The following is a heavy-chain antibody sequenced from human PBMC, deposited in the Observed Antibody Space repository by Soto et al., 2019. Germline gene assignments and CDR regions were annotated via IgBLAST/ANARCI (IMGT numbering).Heavy chain of an antibody. CDR3: ARDNWNRKGYFDY. J-gene: IGHJ4*02. Sequence: SETLSLTCTVSGGSISSYYWSWIRQHPGKGLEWIGYIYYSGSTYYNPSLKSRVTISVDTSKNQFSLKLSSVTAADTAVYYCARDNWNRKGYFDYWGQGTLVTVSS. V-gene: IGHV4-59*06. CDR1: GGSISSYY. D-gene: IGHD1-20*01. CDR2: IYYSGST.